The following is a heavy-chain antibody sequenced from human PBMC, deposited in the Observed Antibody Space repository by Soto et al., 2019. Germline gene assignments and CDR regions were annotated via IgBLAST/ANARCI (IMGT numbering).Heavy chain of an antibody. D-gene: IGHD4-17*01. CDR2: IYYSGST. Sequence: SEPLAVNYTSSGGSISSYYWSWIRQPPGKGLEWIGYIYYSGSTNYNPSLKSRVTISVDTSKNQFSLKLSSVTAADTAVYYCARRYGGAFDFWGQGTMVTVSS. CDR3: ARRYGGAFDF. J-gene: IGHJ3*01. V-gene: IGHV4-59*01. CDR1: GGSISSYY.